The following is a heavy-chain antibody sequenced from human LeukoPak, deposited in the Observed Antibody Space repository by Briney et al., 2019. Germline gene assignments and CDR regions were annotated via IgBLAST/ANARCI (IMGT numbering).Heavy chain of an antibody. CDR2: IYYSGST. Sequence: SETLSLTCTVSGGSISSHYWGWIRQPPGKGLEWIGYIYYSGSTNYNPSLKSRVTISVDTSKNQFSLKMNSVTAADTAVYYCARGSSRWPYFFDYWGQGTLVTVSS. J-gene: IGHJ4*02. CDR3: ARGSSRWPYFFDY. D-gene: IGHD6-13*01. V-gene: IGHV4-59*11. CDR1: GGSISSHY.